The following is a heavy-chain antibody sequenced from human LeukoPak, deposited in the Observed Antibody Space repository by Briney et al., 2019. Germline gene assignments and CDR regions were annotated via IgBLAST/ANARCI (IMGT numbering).Heavy chain of an antibody. CDR1: GFTFDDYG. D-gene: IGHD2-8*01. J-gene: IGHJ3*02. CDR3: ARDLVYGLSVGAFDI. CDR2: INWNGGST. V-gene: IGHV3-20*04. Sequence: GGSLRLSCAAPGFTFDDYGMSWVRQAPGKGLEWVSGINWNGGSTGYADSVKGRFTISRDNAKNSLYLQMNSLRAEDTALYYCARDLVYGLSVGAFDIWGQGTMVTVSS.